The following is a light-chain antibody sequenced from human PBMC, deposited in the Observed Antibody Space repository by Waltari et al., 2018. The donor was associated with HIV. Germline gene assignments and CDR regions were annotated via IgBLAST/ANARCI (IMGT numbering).Light chain of an antibody. CDR2: DAS. CDR3: QQLKSYPHT. J-gene: IGKJ4*01. Sequence: DLQLNQSPSSLSASVVDGLTITCRASQVISSSLAWYQQKPGKAPNLLIFDASTLQVGVPSRFSGSGSGTEFTLTVDSLQPEDFATYYCQQLKSYPHTFGGGTRVEI. V-gene: IGKV1-9*01. CDR1: QVISSS.